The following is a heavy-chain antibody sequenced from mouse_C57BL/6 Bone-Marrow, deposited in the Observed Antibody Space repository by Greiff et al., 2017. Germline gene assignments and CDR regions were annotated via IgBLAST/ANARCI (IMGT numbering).Heavy chain of an antibody. J-gene: IGHJ3*01. CDR1: GYTFTSYW. D-gene: IGHD2-4*01. CDR2: IDPSDSYT. CDR3: ATYDCDGGAWFAY. V-gene: IGHV1-69*01. Sequence: QVQLQQPGAELVMPGASVKLSCKASGYTFTSYWMHWVKQRPGQGLEWIGEIDPSDSYTNYNQKFKGKSTLTVDKSSSTAYMQLSSLTSEDSAVYDCATYDCDGGAWFAYWGQGTLVTVSA.